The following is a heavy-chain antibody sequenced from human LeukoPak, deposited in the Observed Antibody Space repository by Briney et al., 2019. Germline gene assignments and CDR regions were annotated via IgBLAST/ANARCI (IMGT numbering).Heavy chain of an antibody. CDR1: GYTFTGYY. V-gene: IGHV1-2*02. CDR2: INPNSGGT. CDR3: AREYSSSWYYYYYYMDV. J-gene: IGHJ6*03. Sequence: ASVKVSCKASGYTFTGYYMHWVRQAPGQGLEWMGWINPNSGGTNYAQKFQGRVTMTRDTSISTAYMELSRLRSDDTAVYYCAREYSSSWYYYYYYMDVWGKGTMVTVSS. D-gene: IGHD6-13*01.